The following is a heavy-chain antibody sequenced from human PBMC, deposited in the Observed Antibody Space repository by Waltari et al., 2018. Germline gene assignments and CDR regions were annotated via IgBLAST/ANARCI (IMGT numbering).Heavy chain of an antibody. J-gene: IGHJ4*02. Sequence: SSVKVSCKASGGTFSSYAISWVRQAPGQGLEWMGRITPIFGTANYAQKFQGRVTITADKSTSTAYMELSSLRSEDTAVYYCARGDIRDGYNSYWGQGTLVTVSS. CDR1: GGTFSSYA. V-gene: IGHV1-69*06. CDR2: ITPIFGTA. CDR3: ARGDIRDGYNSY. D-gene: IGHD5-12*01.